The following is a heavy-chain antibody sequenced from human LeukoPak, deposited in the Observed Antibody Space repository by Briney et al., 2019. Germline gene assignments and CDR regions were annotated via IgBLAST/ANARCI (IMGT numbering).Heavy chain of an antibody. CDR1: GFTFSSYG. Sequence: PGRSLRLSCAASGFTFSSYGMHWVRQAPGKGLEWVAVISYDGSNKYYADSVKGRFTISRDNSKNTLYLQMNSLRAEDTAVYYCAKDGGYDSSGYLYYYYYGMDVWGQGTTVTVSS. V-gene: IGHV3-30*18. CDR2: ISYDGSNK. J-gene: IGHJ6*02. CDR3: AKDGGYDSSGYLYYYYYGMDV. D-gene: IGHD3-22*01.